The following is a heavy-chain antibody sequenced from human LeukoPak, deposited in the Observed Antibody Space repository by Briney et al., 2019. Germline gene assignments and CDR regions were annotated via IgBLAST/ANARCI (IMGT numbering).Heavy chain of an antibody. Sequence: SQTFSLTCGISGDSFSSNSAAWNWIRQSPSRGLEWLGRTYYRSKWFINYAPSVKSRIIINPDTPKNQVSLQLNSVTPEDTAVYYCTRSDCSSGRCPGFDNWGQGTLVTVSS. V-gene: IGHV6-1*01. CDR2: TYYRSKWFI. D-gene: IGHD6-19*01. CDR1: GDSFSSNSAA. J-gene: IGHJ4*02. CDR3: TRSDCSSGRCPGFDN.